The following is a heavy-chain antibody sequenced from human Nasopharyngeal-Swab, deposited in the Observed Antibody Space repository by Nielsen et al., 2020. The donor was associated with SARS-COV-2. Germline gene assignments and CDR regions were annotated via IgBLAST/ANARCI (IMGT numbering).Heavy chain of an antibody. D-gene: IGHD3-3*01. J-gene: IGHJ6*03. Sequence: RQATGKGLEWIGYIYYSGSTNYNPSLKSRVTISVDTSKNQFSLKLSSVTAADTAVHYCARVGGLWSAGFYYYYMDVWGKGTTVTVSS. CDR3: ARVGGLWSAGFYYYYMDV. CDR2: IYYSGST. V-gene: IGHV4-59*01.